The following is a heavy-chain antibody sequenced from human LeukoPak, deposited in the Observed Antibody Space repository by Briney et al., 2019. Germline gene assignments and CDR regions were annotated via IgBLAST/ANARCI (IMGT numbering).Heavy chain of an antibody. CDR3: ARRFLHGSGTWFFDL. CDR1: GFGFTSYW. J-gene: IGHJ2*01. D-gene: IGHD3-10*01. Sequence: GESLKISCQGSGFGFTSYWIGWVRQKSGKGLEWMGIIFPRDSDTKYSPSFEGQVTISADKSLNTAYLQWSSLKASDTAMYYCARRFLHGSGTWFFDLWGRGTLVTVSS. V-gene: IGHV5-51*01. CDR2: IFPRDSDT.